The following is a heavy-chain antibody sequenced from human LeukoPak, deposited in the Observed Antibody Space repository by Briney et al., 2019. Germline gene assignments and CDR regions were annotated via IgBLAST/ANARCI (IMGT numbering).Heavy chain of an antibody. J-gene: IGHJ4*02. CDR3: ASLHYYGSGTFPDH. CDR1: GGSISSSSYY. CDR2: IYYSGST. Sequence: PSETLSLTCSVSGGSISSSSYYWGWIRQPPGKGLDWIGSIYYSGSTYYNSSLKSRFIISIDTSKNQFSLKLSSVTTADTAVYFCASLHYYGSGTFPDHWGQGTLVTVSS. D-gene: IGHD3-10*01. V-gene: IGHV4-39*07.